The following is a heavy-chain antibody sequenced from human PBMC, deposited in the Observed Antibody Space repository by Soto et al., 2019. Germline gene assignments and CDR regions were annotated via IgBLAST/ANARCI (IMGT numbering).Heavy chain of an antibody. V-gene: IGHV4-4*07. J-gene: IGHJ5*02. CDR2: IYTSGST. CDR1: GGSISSYY. D-gene: IGHD3-10*01. CDR3: ARGLSPYYYGSGLNWFDP. Sequence: QVQLQESGPGLVKPSETLSLTCTVSGGSISSYYWSWIRQPAGKGLEWIGRIYTSGSTNYNPSLKIRVTMSVDTSNNQFSLKLSSVTAADTAVYYCARGLSPYYYGSGLNWFDPWGQGTLVTVSS.